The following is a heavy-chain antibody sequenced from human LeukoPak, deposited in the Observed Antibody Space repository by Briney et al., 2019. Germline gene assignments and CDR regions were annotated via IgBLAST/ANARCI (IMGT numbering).Heavy chain of an antibody. CDR1: GFTFRGYS. Sequence: GGSLRLSCAATGFTFRGYSMNWVRQAPGKGLEWVSSIGTAGSIYYTDSVKGRFTISRDNAKNSLYLQMNSLRAEDTAVYYCATGSGYSDYWGQGTLVTVSS. J-gene: IGHJ4*02. D-gene: IGHD3-22*01. CDR2: IGTAGSI. V-gene: IGHV3-21*01. CDR3: ATGSGYSDY.